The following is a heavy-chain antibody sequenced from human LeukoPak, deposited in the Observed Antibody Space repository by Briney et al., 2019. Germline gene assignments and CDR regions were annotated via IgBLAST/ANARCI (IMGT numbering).Heavy chain of an antibody. D-gene: IGHD6-13*01. CDR3: AKAGFSSSWKDY. J-gene: IGHJ4*02. Sequence: GGSLRLSCAASGFTFSSYSMHWVRQAPGKGLEYVSAISSNGGSTYYATSVKGRFAISRDNAKNSLYLQMNSLRAEDTAVYYCAKAGFSSSWKDYWGQGTLVTVSS. CDR1: GFTFSSYS. V-gene: IGHV3-64*01. CDR2: ISSNGGST.